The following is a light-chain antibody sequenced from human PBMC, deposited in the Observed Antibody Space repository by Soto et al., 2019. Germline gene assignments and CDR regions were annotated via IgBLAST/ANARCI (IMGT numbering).Light chain of an antibody. J-gene: IGLJ1*01. V-gene: IGLV2-14*01. Sequence: QSALTQPASVSGSPGQSITISCTGTSSDVGGYNYVSWYQQHPGKAPKLMIYEVSNRPIGVSNRFSGSKSGNTASLTISGLQAEDEADYYCSSYTSSSTYVFGTGTKVTV. CDR2: EVS. CDR1: SSDVGGYNY. CDR3: SSYTSSSTYV.